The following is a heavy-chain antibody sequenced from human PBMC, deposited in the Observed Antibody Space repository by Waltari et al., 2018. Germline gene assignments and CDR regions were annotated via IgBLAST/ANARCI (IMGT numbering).Heavy chain of an antibody. Sequence: VQLVESGGGLVQPGGSLRLSCAASGFTVSSNYMSWVRQAPGKGLEWVSVIYSGGSTYYADSVKGRFTISRDNSKNTLYLQMNSLRAEDTAVYYCARVRLSSWYDIDYWGQGTLVTVSS. CDR3: ARVRLSSWYDIDY. J-gene: IGHJ4*02. V-gene: IGHV3-66*02. CDR2: IYSGGST. D-gene: IGHD6-13*01. CDR1: GFTVSSNY.